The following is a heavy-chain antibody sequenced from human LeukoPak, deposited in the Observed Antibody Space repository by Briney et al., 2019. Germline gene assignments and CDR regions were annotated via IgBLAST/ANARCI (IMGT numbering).Heavy chain of an antibody. CDR1: GFTLGAYS. J-gene: IGHJ4*02. D-gene: IGHD7-27*01. CDR3: AKGNWGSPFDS. CDR2: ISWNSGTI. V-gene: IGHV3-9*01. Sequence: GGSLRLSCAASGFTLGAYSMHWVRQVPGKDLEWVSGISWNSGTIDYVDSVRGRFTISRDNAKSSLYLQMNSLRADDTALYYCAKGNWGSPFDSWGQGTLVAVSS.